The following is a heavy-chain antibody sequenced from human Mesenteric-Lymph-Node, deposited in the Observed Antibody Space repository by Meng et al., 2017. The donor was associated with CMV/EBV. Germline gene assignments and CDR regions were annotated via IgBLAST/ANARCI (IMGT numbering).Heavy chain of an antibody. CDR1: GGSISSGGYY. J-gene: IGHJ5*02. CDR2: IYYSGST. CDR3: AFYQLLARWFDP. Sequence: TVSGGSISSGGYYWSWIRQHPGKGLEWIGYIYYSGSTYYNPSLKSRVTISVDTSKNQFSLKLSSVTAADTAVYYCAFYQLLARWFDPWGQGTLVTVSS. D-gene: IGHD2-2*01. V-gene: IGHV4-31*02.